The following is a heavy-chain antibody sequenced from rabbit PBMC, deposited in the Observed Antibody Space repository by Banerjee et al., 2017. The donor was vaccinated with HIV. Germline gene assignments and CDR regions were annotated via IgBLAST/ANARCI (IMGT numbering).Heavy chain of an antibody. D-gene: IGHD4-1*01. Sequence: QSLEESGGGLVKPEGSLTLTCKASGFDFSSNAMCWVRQAPGKGLEWIACINTSSGNTVYASWAKGRFTISKTSSTTVTLQMTSLTAADTATYFCARDLAGVTGWNFGLWGQGTLVTVS. CDR2: INTSSGNT. CDR3: ARDLAGVTGWNFGL. V-gene: IGHV1S40*01. J-gene: IGHJ4*01. CDR1: GFDFSSNA.